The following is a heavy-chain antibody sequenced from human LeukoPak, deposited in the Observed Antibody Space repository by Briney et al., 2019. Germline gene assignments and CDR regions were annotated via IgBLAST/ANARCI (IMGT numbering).Heavy chain of an antibody. CDR2: IKQDGSEK. V-gene: IGHV3-7*01. J-gene: IGHJ4*02. CDR3: SRTIVAVRGAHDYFDF. Sequence: GGSLRVSCAASGFTFSSNWMSWVRQAPGKGLEWVANIKQDGSEKYYVDSVKGRFTISRDNTRNSLYLQLSRLRVDDTAVYYCSRTIVAVRGAHDYFDFWGQGALVTVSS. D-gene: IGHD3-10*01. CDR1: GFTFSSNW.